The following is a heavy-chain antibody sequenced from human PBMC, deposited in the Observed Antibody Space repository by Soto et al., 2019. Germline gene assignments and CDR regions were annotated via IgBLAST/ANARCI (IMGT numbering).Heavy chain of an antibody. CDR3: ARGGGRDRGGAYCIDY. CDR2: LYSGGTT. CDR1: GFTVSSKY. D-gene: IGHD1-26*01. Sequence: EVQLVESGGGLVQPGGSLRLSCAASGFTVSSKYMNWVRQAPGKGLEWVSVLYSGGTTYYPDSGKARFIISRDNSKNTLYLQMNSLRAEDTAVYYCARGGGRDRGGAYCIDYWGQGTLGSVSS. J-gene: IGHJ4*02. V-gene: IGHV3-66*01.